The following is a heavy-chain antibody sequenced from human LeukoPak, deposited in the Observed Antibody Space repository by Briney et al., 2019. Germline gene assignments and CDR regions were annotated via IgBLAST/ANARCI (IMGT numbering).Heavy chain of an antibody. CDR2: ISGSGGST. CDR3: AKVVYDILTGYMDI. D-gene: IGHD3-9*01. V-gene: IGHV3-23*01. CDR1: GFTFSSYG. Sequence: GGSLRLSCAASGFTFSSYGMSWVRQAPGKGLEWVSAISGSGGSTYYADSVKGRFTISRDNSKNTLNLQMNRLRAEDTAVYYCAKVVYDILTGYMDIWGNGTTVTISS. J-gene: IGHJ6*03.